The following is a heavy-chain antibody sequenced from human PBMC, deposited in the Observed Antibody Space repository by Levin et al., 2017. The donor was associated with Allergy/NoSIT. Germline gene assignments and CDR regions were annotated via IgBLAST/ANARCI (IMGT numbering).Heavy chain of an antibody. CDR2: INHSGST. Sequence: SQTLSLTCAVYGGSFSGYYWSWIRQPPGKGLEWIGEINHSGSTNYNPSLKSRVTISVDTSKNQFSLKLSSVTAADTAVYYCARAAPWDSSGWYGDQNYYYYGMDVWGQGTTVTVSS. CDR1: GGSFSGYY. D-gene: IGHD6-19*01. CDR3: ARAAPWDSSGWYGDQNYYYYGMDV. V-gene: IGHV4-34*01. J-gene: IGHJ6*02.